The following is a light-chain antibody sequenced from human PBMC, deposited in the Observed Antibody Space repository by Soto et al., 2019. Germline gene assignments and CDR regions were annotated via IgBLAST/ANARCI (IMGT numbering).Light chain of an antibody. CDR1: QSVDSN. V-gene: IGKV3-15*01. CDR3: QQYNNWPRT. J-gene: IGKJ1*01. Sequence: EIVMTQSPATLSVSPGDRAALSCRASQSVDSNLAWFQQKPGQAPRLLIYGASTRATGIPARFSGSGSGTEFTLTISSLQSEDFAVYYRQQYNNWPRTFGQGTKVEIE. CDR2: GAS.